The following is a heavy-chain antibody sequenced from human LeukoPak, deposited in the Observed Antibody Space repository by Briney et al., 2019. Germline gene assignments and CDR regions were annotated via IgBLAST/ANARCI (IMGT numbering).Heavy chain of an antibody. V-gene: IGHV3-7*01. CDR2: IKEDGSEK. D-gene: IGHD2-2*01. J-gene: IGHJ4*02. Sequence: GGSLRLSCVASGFTFSNYWMNWVRQAPGKGLEWVANIKEDGSEKYYVDSVKGRFTISRDNAKNPLYLQMSSLRDEDTAVYYCARGRRDTQYQVFDYWGQGTLVTVSS. CDR1: GFTFSNYW. CDR3: ARGRRDTQYQVFDY.